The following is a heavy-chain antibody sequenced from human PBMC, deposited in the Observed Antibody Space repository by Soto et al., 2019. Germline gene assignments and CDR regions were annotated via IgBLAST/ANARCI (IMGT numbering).Heavy chain of an antibody. CDR1: GGTFSSYA. CDR3: ARGRNDYGDYDY. CDR2: IIPIFGTA. J-gene: IGHJ4*02. Sequence: SVKVSCKASGGTFSSYAISWVRQAPGQGLEWMGGIIPIFGTANYAQKFQGRVTITADESTSTAYMELSSLRSDDTAVYYCARGRNDYGDYDYWGQGTLVTVSS. D-gene: IGHD4-17*01. V-gene: IGHV1-69*01.